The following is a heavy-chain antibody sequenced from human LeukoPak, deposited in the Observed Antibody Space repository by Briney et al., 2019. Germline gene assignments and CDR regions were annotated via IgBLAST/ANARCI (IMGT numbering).Heavy chain of an antibody. CDR2: ISAYNGNT. D-gene: IGHD5-24*01. V-gene: IGHV1-18*01. J-gene: IGHJ4*02. Sequence: ASVKVSCKASGYTFTSYGISWVRQAPGQGLEWMGWISAYNGNTNYAQKLQGRVTMTRDTSTSTVYMELSSLRSEDTAVYYCARDKIRAGQTSLDYWGQGTLVTVSS. CDR3: ARDKIRAGQTSLDY. CDR1: GYTFTSYG.